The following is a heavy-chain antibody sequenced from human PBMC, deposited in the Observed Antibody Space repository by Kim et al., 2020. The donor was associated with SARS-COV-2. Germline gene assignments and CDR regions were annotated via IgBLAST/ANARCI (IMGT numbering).Heavy chain of an antibody. CDR3: ARGYGSGSPYGMDV. V-gene: IGHV4-30-2*01. CDR1: GGSISSGGYS. CDR2: IYYSGNT. D-gene: IGHD3-10*01. J-gene: IGHJ6*02. Sequence: SETLSLTCAVSGGSISSGGYSWSRIRQPPGKGLEWIGYIYYSGNTYYNPSLKSRVTISVDRSKNQFSLKLSSVTAADTAVYYCARGYGSGSPYGMDVWG.